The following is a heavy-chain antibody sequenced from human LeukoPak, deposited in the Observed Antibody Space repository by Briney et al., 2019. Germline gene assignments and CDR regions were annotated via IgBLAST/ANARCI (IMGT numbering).Heavy chain of an antibody. CDR3: AKGAASTISRDWFAP. CDR1: GFTFDDYA. CDR2: LDLHSGTI. Sequence: GGSLRLSCAASGFTFDDYAMHWVRQAPGKGLEWVSALDLHSGTIVYADSVKGRFTISRDNAQNSLYFQMNSLRPEDTAFYYCAKGAASTISRDWFAPWGQGTLVTVSS. V-gene: IGHV3-9*01. D-gene: IGHD2/OR15-2a*01. J-gene: IGHJ5*02.